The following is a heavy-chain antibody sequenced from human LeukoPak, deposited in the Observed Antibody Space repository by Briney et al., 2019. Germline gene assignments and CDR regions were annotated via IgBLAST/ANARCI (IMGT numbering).Heavy chain of an antibody. V-gene: IGHV3-23*01. CDR2: ISGSGGST. CDR3: AKDLHWWAGMDV. CDR1: GFTFSSYA. J-gene: IGHJ6*02. Sequence: PPGGSLRLSCAASGFTFSSYAMSWVRQAPGKGLEWVSAISGSGGSTYYADSVKGRFTTSRDNSKSTLYLQMNSLRAEDTAVYYCAKDLHWWAGMDVWGQGTTVTVSS. D-gene: IGHD2-15*01.